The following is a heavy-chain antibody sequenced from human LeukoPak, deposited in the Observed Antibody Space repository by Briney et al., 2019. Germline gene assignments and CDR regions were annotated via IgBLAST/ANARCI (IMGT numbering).Heavy chain of an antibody. D-gene: IGHD1-26*01. Sequence: PSGTLSLTCAVSGGSISSDNWWIWVRQPPGKGLEWIGEIYHTGRSNYNPSLNSRVSMSVDKSKNQFSLTLSSVTAADTALYYCVRGLYGSDSYWGQGSLVTVSS. J-gene: IGHJ4*02. CDR3: VRGLYGSDSY. V-gene: IGHV4-4*02. CDR2: IYHTGRS. CDR1: GGSISSDNW.